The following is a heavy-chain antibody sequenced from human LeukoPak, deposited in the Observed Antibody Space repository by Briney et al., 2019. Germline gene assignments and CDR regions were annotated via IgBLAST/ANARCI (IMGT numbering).Heavy chain of an antibody. CDR2: ISWNSGSI. CDR1: GFTFDDYA. D-gene: IGHD3-10*02. V-gene: IGHV3-9*01. CDR3: AKFFTGEYVRAFDV. J-gene: IGHJ3*01. Sequence: GGSLRLSCAASGFTFDDYAMHWVRQAPGKGLEWVSGISWNSGSIGYADSVKGRFTISRDNSKNTLYLQMNSLRAEDTAVYYCAKFFTGEYVRAFDVWGQGTMVTVSS.